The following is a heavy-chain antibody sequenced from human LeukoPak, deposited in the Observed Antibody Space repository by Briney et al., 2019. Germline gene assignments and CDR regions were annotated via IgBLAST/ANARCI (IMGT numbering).Heavy chain of an antibody. CDR2: IWYDGSNK. V-gene: IGHV3-33*01. J-gene: IGHJ6*02. D-gene: IGHD1-26*01. CDR1: GFTFSSYG. CDR3: ARDQEVGATPYYYYYGMDV. Sequence: GGSLRLSCAASGFTFSSYGMHWVRQAPGKGLEWVAVIWYDGSNKYYADSVKGRFTISRDNSKNTLYLQMNSLRAEGTAVYYCARDQEVGATPYYYYYGMDVWGQGTTVTVSS.